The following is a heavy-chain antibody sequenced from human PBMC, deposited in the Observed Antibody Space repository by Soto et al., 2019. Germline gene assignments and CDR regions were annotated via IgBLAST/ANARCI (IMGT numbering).Heavy chain of an antibody. D-gene: IGHD1-26*01. CDR2: ISGSGGNA. J-gene: IGHJ6*02. V-gene: IGHV3-23*01. Sequence: EVQLLESGGGLVQPGGSLRLSCAASGFTFSSYAMSWVRQAPGKGLECVSTISGSGGNAYYADSVKGRFSISRDNSKNTLHLQMNSLRADDTAVYYCAKDGASGSYPPYYYYGMDVWGQGTTVTVSS. CDR3: AKDGASGSYPPYYYYGMDV. CDR1: GFTFSSYA.